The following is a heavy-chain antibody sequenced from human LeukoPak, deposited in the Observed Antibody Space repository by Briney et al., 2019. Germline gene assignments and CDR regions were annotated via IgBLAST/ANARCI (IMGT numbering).Heavy chain of an antibody. D-gene: IGHD6-13*01. CDR3: ARWLRGIADEDGVDV. CDR1: GFTLSDYY. CDR2: ITSRGTTI. Sequence: GGSLRLSCTASGFTLSDYYLTWIRQAPGKGLEWVSYITSRGTTIYHTDSVKGRFTISRDNAKNSLYLQMNSLRAEDTAVYYCARWLRGIADEDGVDVWGQGTTVTVSS. J-gene: IGHJ6*02. V-gene: IGHV3-11*01.